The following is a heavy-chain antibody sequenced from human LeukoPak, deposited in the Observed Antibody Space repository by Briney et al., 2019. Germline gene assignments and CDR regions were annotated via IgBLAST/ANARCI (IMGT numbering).Heavy chain of an antibody. CDR2: IRNDGNEI. CDR3: ATPYSSSWVTVGFNY. V-gene: IGHV3-30*02. D-gene: IGHD6-13*01. CDR1: GFIFSNYA. J-gene: IGHJ4*02. Sequence: GGSLRLSCAASGFIFSNYAMHWVRQAPGKGLEWVAFIRNDGNEIYYADSVKGRFTISRDNSKNTLYLQMNSLRAEDTAVYYCATPYSSSWVTVGFNYWGQGTLVTVSS.